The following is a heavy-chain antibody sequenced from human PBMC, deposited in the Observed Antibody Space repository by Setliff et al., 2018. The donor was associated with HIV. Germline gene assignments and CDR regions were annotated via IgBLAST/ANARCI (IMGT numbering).Heavy chain of an antibody. CDR1: GITFSRYV. CDR2: ISGRGDRT. J-gene: IGHJ4*02. V-gene: IGHV3-23*01. Sequence: PGGSLRLSCAASGITFSRYVMSWVRQAPGKGLEWVSAISGRGDRTYHADSVKGRFTISRDNSKNALYLQLSSLRVEDTAVYYCASHPSVYGPPFDYWGQGTLVTVSS. D-gene: IGHD2-8*01. CDR3: ASHPSVYGPPFDY.